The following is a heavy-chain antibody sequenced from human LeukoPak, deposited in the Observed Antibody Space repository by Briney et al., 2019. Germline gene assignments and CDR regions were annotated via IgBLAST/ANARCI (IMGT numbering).Heavy chain of an antibody. CDR1: GGTFSSYA. Sequence: GSSVKVSCKASGGTFSSYAISWVRQAPGQGLEWMGGIIPIFGTANYAQKFQGRVTITTDESTSTAYMELSSLRSEDTAVYYCARVGGSGSPYRALDIWGQGTMVTVSS. CDR3: ARVGGSGSPYRALDI. CDR2: IIPIFGTA. J-gene: IGHJ3*02. V-gene: IGHV1-69*05. D-gene: IGHD3-10*01.